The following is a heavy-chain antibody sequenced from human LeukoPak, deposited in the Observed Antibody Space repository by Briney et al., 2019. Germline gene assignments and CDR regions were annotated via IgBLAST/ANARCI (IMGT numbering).Heavy chain of an antibody. CDR3: ARDEIEELLTGWGGMDV. D-gene: IGHD3-10*01. V-gene: IGHV1-18*01. CDR1: GYTFTSYG. Sequence: ASVKVSCKASGYTFTSYGISWVRQAPGQGLEWMGWISAYNGNTNYAQKLQGRVTISRDTSASTAYMELSSLRSEDTAVYYCARDEIEELLTGWGGMDVWGQGTTVTVSS. CDR2: ISAYNGNT. J-gene: IGHJ6*02.